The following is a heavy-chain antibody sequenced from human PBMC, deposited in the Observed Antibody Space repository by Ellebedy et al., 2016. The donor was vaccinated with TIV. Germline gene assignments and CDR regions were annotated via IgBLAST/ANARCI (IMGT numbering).Heavy chain of an antibody. Sequence: GESLKISCATSGFTFSNYWMTWVRQAPGKGLERVANIKQDGSEKYYVDSVKGRFSISRDNAKSSLYLQMNSLTDEDTAVYYCARDQWLGRAYYFDSWGQGTLVTVSS. CDR2: IKQDGSEK. D-gene: IGHD6-19*01. CDR3: ARDQWLGRAYYFDS. J-gene: IGHJ4*02. V-gene: IGHV3-7*01. CDR1: GFTFSNYW.